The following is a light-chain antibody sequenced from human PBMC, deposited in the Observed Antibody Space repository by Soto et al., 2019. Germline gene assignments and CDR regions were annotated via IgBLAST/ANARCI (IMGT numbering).Light chain of an antibody. CDR1: QSIRNY. Sequence: EIPMTQGPSSLSAYVGDRVTITCRASQSIRNYLNWYQQKPGKAPKVLIYTASSLQSGASSRFSGSGSGTDFTLSIGRLQPEDFATYYRLDPNSYPRTFGQGTKVDIK. J-gene: IGKJ1*01. CDR2: TAS. V-gene: IGKV1-17*01. CDR3: LDPNSYPRT.